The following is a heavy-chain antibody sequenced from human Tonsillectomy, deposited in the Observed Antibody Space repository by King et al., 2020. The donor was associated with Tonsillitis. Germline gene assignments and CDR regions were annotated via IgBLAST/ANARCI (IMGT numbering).Heavy chain of an antibody. CDR3: ARSGIPAADWYFDL. CDR1: GGSISNSY. V-gene: IGHV4-59*08. CDR2: VYYSGST. Sequence: QLQESGPGLVKPSETLSLTCTVSGGSISNSYWSWVRPPPGQGLEWIGYVYYSGSTYYNPSLNSRVTISVDTSKSHFSLRLSSVTAADTAVYYCARSGIPAADWYFDLWGRGTLVTVSS. J-gene: IGHJ2*01. D-gene: IGHD6-13*01.